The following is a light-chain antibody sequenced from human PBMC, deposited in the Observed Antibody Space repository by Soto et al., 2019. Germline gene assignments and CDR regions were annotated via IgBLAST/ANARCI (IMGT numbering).Light chain of an antibody. J-gene: IGKJ5*01. CDR1: QSVDSY. Sequence: EIVLTQSPASLSFSPGERATLSCMASQSVDSYLVWYQQKPGQAPRLLIFGASNRATGIPARFSGSGSGTDFTLTINSLEPDDFAVYYCQQRDSWPITFGQGTRLEIK. CDR2: GAS. V-gene: IGKV3-11*01. CDR3: QQRDSWPIT.